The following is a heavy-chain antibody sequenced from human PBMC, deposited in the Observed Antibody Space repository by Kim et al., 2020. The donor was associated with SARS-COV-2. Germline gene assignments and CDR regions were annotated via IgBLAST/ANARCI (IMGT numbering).Heavy chain of an antibody. V-gene: IGHV3-23*01. Sequence: GGSLRLSCAASGFTFSSYTMSWVRQAPGKGLEWVSAISGSGGSTYYVDSVKGRFTISRDNAKNTLYLQMNSLRAEDTAVYYCAKDGGIVAGTLWGQGTLVTVSS. CDR2: ISGSGGST. CDR1: GFTFSSYT. CDR3: AKDGGIVAGTL. J-gene: IGHJ4*02. D-gene: IGHD6-19*01.